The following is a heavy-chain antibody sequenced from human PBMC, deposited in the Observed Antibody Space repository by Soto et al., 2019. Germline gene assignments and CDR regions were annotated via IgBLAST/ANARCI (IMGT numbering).Heavy chain of an antibody. V-gene: IGHV4-31*03. CDR3: ARERDFWSGYTKPRGSWFDP. CDR1: GGSISSGGYY. CDR2: IYYSGST. D-gene: IGHD3-3*01. J-gene: IGHJ5*02. Sequence: SETLALTCTVSGGSISSGGYYWSWIRQHPGKGLERIGYIYYSGSTYYNPSLKSRVTISVDTSKNQFSLKLSSVTAADTAVYYCARERDFWSGYTKPRGSWFDPWGPGTLVTVSS.